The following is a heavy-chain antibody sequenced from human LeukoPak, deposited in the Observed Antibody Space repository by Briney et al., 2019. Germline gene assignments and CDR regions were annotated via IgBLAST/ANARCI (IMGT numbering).Heavy chain of an antibody. CDR1: GFTLSSYA. CDR2: ISDDGSNK. D-gene: IGHD1-26*01. CDR3: ARVSLGSYSFDY. Sequence: GGSLRLSCAASGFTLSSYAMHWVRQAPGKGLEWVAVISDDGSNKYYADSVKGRFTISRDNSKNTLYLQMNSLRAEDTAVYYCARVSLGSYSFDYWGQGTLVTVSS. V-gene: IGHV3-30-3*01. J-gene: IGHJ4*02.